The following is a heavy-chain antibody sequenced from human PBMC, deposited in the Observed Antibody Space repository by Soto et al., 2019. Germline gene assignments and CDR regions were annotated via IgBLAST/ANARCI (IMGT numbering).Heavy chain of an antibody. CDR2: IKTKADGGAT. D-gene: IGHD6-6*01. V-gene: IGHV3-15*01. CDR3: STDAPYSSSSIYYYGMDV. CDR1: GVTFSNAW. J-gene: IGHJ6*04. Sequence: GGSLRLSCAASGVTFSNAWLSWVRQAPGKWLEWVGRIKTKADGGATDYAAPVKGRFTISRDDSKNTLFLQMNSLKTEDTGMYYCSTDAPYSSSSIYYYGMDVWGEGTTVTVSS.